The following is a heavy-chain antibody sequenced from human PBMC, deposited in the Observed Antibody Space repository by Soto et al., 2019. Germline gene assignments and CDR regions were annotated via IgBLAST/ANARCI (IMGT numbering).Heavy chain of an antibody. CDR3: ARGYCSSTSCSPLDY. J-gene: IGHJ4*02. D-gene: IGHD2-2*01. Sequence: SETLSLTCAVYGGSFSGYYWSWIRQPPGKGLEWIGEINHSGSTNYNPSLKSRVTISVDTSKNQFSLKLSSVTAADTAVYYCARGYCSSTSCSPLDYWGQGTLVTVSS. CDR2: INHSGST. V-gene: IGHV4-34*01. CDR1: GGSFSGYY.